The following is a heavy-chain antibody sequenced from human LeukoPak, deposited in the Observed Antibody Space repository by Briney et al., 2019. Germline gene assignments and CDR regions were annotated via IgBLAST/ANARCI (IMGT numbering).Heavy chain of an antibody. Sequence: PGRSLRLSCAASGFTFSSYGMHWVRQAPGKGLEWVAVISYDGSNKYYADSVKGRFTISRDNSKNTLYLQMNSLRAEDTAVYYCAKALGAAGTPYYYYGMDVWGQGTTVTVSS. J-gene: IGHJ6*02. CDR2: ISYDGSNK. CDR1: GFTFSSYG. D-gene: IGHD6-13*01. CDR3: AKALGAAGTPYYYYGMDV. V-gene: IGHV3-30*18.